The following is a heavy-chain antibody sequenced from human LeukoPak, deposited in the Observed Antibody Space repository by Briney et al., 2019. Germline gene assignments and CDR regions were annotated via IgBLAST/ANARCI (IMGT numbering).Heavy chain of an antibody. Sequence: PSETLSLTCAVSGYSISNSYYWGWIRQPPGKGLEWIGSIYHSGTTYYNPPLKSRVTISVDTSKNQFSLKLTSVTAADTAVYYCARGSLRYFDWHKGFDYWGQGTLVTVSS. CDR2: IYHSGTT. CDR1: GYSISNSYY. V-gene: IGHV4-38-2*01. CDR3: ARGSLRYFDWHKGFDY. J-gene: IGHJ4*02. D-gene: IGHD3-9*01.